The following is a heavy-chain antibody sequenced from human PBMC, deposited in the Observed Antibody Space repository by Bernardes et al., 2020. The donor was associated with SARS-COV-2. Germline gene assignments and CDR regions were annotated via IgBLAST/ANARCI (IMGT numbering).Heavy chain of an antibody. CDR1: GFTFGSRA. CDR3: AKDAYHVYYDSAGYFDF. J-gene: IGHJ5*01. CDR2: ISGGAEMT. V-gene: IGHV3-23*01. D-gene: IGHD3-22*01. Sequence: VGSLILSCVVSGFTFGSRAMSWLRQAPGRGLEWVSSISGGAEMTYYADSVKGRFTISRDNSKNTLYLQMDSLATEDTAIYSCAKDAYHVYYDSAGYFDFWGRGTPVTVSS.